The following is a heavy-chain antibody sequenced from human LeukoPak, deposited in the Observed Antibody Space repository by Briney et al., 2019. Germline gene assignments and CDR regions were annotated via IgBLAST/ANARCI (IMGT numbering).Heavy chain of an antibody. CDR1: GGSISSYY. CDR3: VRAPSYYHYLDV. V-gene: IGHV4-4*07. Sequence: PSETLSLTCTVSGGSISSYYWSWIRQPAGKGLEWIGRIYTSGNTHYNPSLKSRVTISVDTSKNQFSLNLSSVTAADTAVYYCVRAPSYYHYLDVWGKGTTVIISS. CDR2: IYTSGNT. J-gene: IGHJ6*03.